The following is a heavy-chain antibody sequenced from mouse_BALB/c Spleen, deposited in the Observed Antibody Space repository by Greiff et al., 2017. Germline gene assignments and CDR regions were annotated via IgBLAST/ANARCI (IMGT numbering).Heavy chain of an antibody. CDR2: ISSGGSYT. D-gene: IGHD1-1*01. Sequence: EVHLVESGGGLVKPGGSLKLSCAASGFTFSSYTMSWVRQTPEKRLEWVATISSGGSYTYYPDSVKGRFTISRDNAKNTLYLQMSSLKSEDTAMYYCTRDDYYGTSYYFDYWGQGTTLTVSS. CDR1: GFTFSSYT. J-gene: IGHJ2*01. V-gene: IGHV5-6-4*01. CDR3: TRDDYYGTSYYFDY.